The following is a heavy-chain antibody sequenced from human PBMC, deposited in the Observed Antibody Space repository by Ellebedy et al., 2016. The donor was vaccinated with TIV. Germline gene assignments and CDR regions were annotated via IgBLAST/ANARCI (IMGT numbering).Heavy chain of an antibody. CDR1: GFTFSSSW. V-gene: IGHV3-72*01. CDR2: VRQKVRSYTT. CDR3: TAGAQGSGSHDH. Sequence: PGGSLRLSCAASGFTFSSSWMSWVRQAPGKGLEWVGSVRQKVRSYTTEYAASVKGRFTISRDDSKNSLYLQMNSLKTEDTALYYCTAGAQGSGSHDHWGQGTLVTVSS. D-gene: IGHD2-15*01. J-gene: IGHJ4*02.